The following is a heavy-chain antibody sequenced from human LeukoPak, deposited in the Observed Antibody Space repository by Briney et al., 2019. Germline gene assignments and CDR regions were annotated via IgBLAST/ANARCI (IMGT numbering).Heavy chain of an antibody. Sequence: SETLSLTCTVSGGSISSHYWTWIRQSPVKGLEWVGDISNSGSTSYNPSLKSRVTISIDTSKNQFSLKLSSVTAADTAVYYCGRDALVGYFSYYYMDVWGKGTTVTVSS. CDR2: ISNSGST. CDR1: GGSISSHY. D-gene: IGHD2-15*01. J-gene: IGHJ6*03. V-gene: IGHV4-59*11. CDR3: GRDALVGYFSYYYMDV.